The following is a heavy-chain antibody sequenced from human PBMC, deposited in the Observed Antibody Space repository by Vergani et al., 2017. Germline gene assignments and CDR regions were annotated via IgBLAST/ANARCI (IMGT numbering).Heavy chain of an antibody. D-gene: IGHD2-8*02. CDR3: AGANTGPTRYYYYMDV. CDR2: ISFDGSNK. Sequence: QVQLVESGGGVVQSGRSLRLSCAASGITFSSYAMHWVRQAPGKGLEGVAVISFDGSNKYYADSVKGRFTISRDNSKNTLYLQMNSLRAEDTAVYYCAGANTGPTRYYYYMDVWGKGTTVTVSS. V-gene: IGHV3-30-3*01. CDR1: GITFSSYA. J-gene: IGHJ6*03.